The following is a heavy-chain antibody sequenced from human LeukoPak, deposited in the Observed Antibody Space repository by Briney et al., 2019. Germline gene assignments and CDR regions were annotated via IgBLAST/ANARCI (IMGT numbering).Heavy chain of an antibody. CDR3: SRENGSFSPFGH. V-gene: IGHV4-4*02. CDR1: GRSITSTNW. CDR2: VSLHWHT. D-gene: IGHD3-3*01. J-gene: IGHJ4*02. Sequence: SETLSLTCGLSGRSITSTNWWGWVRQPPGPGLEWVGEVSLHWHTIYKPALSSRVIMALDTSKNHLSLNLTSVTAPDTAVYYCSRENGSFSPFGHWGQGTLVSVPS.